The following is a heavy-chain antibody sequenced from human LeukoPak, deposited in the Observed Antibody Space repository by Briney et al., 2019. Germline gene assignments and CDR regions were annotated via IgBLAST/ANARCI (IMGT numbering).Heavy chain of an antibody. D-gene: IGHD6-13*01. V-gene: IGHV3-66*01. CDR1: GFTVSSNY. Sequence: GGSLRLSCAASGFTVSSNYMSWVRQAPGKGLEWVSVIYSGGSTYYADSVKGRFTISRDNSKNTLYLQMNSLRAEDTAVYYCAKAPGSSWPFDYWGQGTLVTVSS. CDR2: IYSGGST. CDR3: AKAPGSSWPFDY. J-gene: IGHJ4*02.